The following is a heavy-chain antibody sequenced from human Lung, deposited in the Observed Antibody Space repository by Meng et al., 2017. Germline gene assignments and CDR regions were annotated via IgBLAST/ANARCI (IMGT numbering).Heavy chain of an antibody. D-gene: IGHD4-11*01. Sequence: QVQLQQWGAGLLKPSETLSLTCVGSGGSFSDYSWSGIRQPPGKGLEWIGEINHSGSTNYNPSLESRATISVDTSQNNLSLKLSSVTAADSAVYYCARGPTTMAHDFDYWGQGTLVTVSS. J-gene: IGHJ4*02. CDR3: ARGPTTMAHDFDY. CDR1: GGSFSDYS. CDR2: INHSGST. V-gene: IGHV4-34*01.